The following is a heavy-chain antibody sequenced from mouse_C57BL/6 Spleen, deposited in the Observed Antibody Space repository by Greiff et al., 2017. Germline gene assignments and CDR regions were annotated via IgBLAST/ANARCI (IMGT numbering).Heavy chain of an antibody. CDR1: GYTFTSYW. V-gene: IGHV1-53*01. D-gene: IGHD2-5*01. CDR3: ARRSNYGYFDV. Sequence: VQLQQPGTELVKPGASVKLSCKASGYTFTSYWMHWVKQRPGPGLEWIGNINPSNGGTNYNEKFKDKATLTADKSSSTAYMQLSSLTSEDSAVYYCARRSNYGYFDVWGTGTTVTVSS. CDR2: INPSNGGT. J-gene: IGHJ1*03.